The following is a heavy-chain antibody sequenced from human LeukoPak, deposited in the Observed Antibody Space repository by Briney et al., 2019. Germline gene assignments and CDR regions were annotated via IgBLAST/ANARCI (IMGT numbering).Heavy chain of an antibody. CDR1: GFTFSSYA. CDR2: ISYDGSNK. V-gene: IGHV3-30-3*02. J-gene: IGHJ3*02. D-gene: IGHD4-23*01. CDR3: AKKGAMRWAPQTGPFDI. Sequence: PGGSLRLSCAASGFTFSSYAMHWVRQAPGKGLEWVAVISYDGSNKYYADSVKGRFTISRDNSKNTLYLQMNSLRVEDTAVYFCAKKGAMRWAPQTGPFDIWGQGTMVTVSS.